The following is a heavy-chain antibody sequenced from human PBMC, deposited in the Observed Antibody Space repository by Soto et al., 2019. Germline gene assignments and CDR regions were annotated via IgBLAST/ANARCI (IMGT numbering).Heavy chain of an antibody. CDR1: GITFSTYA. Sequence: QVQLVQSGAEVKKPGASVKVSCKASGITFSTYAIHWVRQAPGQGLEWMGWINAGNGNTRYSQKFQGRVTLTRDTSESTTYIDLSSLRSEDTAIYYCARAISGYVTWGQGTLVTVSS. V-gene: IGHV1-3*01. CDR3: ARAISGYVT. CDR2: INAGNGNT. D-gene: IGHD5-12*01. J-gene: IGHJ4*02.